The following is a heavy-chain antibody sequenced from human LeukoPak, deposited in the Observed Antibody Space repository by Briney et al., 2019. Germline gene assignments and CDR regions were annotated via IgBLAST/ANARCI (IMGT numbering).Heavy chain of an antibody. V-gene: IGHV4-31*11. CDR1: RGSIRRSGGYY. Sequence: PSETLSLTCAVSRGSIRRSGGYYWSWIRQLPEKGLEWIGYIYYTGSTYYNPSLESRVAISVDTSKNQFSLKLSSLTVADTAVYYCASTISTNVIDYWGQGTLVTVSS. CDR3: ASTISTNVIDY. CDR2: IYYTGST. D-gene: IGHD3-10*01. J-gene: IGHJ4*02.